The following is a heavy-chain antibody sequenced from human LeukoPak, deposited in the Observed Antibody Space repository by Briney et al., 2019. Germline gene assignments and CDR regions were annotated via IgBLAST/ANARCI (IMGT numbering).Heavy chain of an antibody. D-gene: IGHD5-12*01. CDR1: GFTFSSYA. CDR2: ISYDGSNK. CDR3: ARARGYSGYASLDY. V-gene: IGHV3-30-3*01. Sequence: GGSLRLSCAASGFTFSSYAMHWVRQAPGKGLEWVAVISYDGSNKYYADSVKGRFTISSDNSKNTLYLQMNSLRAEDTAVYYCARARGYSGYASLDYWGQGTLVTVSS. J-gene: IGHJ4*02.